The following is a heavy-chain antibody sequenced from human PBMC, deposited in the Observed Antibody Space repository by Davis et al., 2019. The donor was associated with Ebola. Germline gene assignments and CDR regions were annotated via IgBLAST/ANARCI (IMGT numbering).Heavy chain of an antibody. CDR1: GASISNTNYF. CDR3: ARGIRGVTNYNGLDV. CDR2: IFYSGTP. D-gene: IGHD3-10*01. V-gene: IGHV4-39*01. Sequence: SETLSLTCTVSGASISNTNYFWAWIRQPPGKGLEWIGSIFYSGTPYYNPSLKSRVTMSVDTSKNQFSVRLSSLTAADTAVYYCARGIRGVTNYNGLDVWGQGTTVTVSS. J-gene: IGHJ6*02.